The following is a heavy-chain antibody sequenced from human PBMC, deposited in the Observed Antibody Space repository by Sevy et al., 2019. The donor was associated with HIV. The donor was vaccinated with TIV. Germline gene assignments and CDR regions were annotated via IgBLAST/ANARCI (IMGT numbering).Heavy chain of an antibody. J-gene: IGHJ6*02. D-gene: IGHD6-13*01. CDR1: GGSISSSSYY. CDR3: AAIIAAAGTYYYHYGMDV. Sequence: SETLSLTCTVSGGSISSSSYYWGWIRQPPGKGLEWIGSIYYSGSTYYNPSLKSRVTISVDTSKNQFSLKLSSVTAADTAVYYCAAIIAAAGTYYYHYGMDVWGQGTTVTVSS. V-gene: IGHV4-39*01. CDR2: IYYSGST.